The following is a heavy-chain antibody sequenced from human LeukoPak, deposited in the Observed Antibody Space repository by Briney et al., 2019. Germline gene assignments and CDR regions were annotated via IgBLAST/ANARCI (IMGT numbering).Heavy chain of an antibody. CDR1: GFTLSSFE. D-gene: IGHD5-18*01. CDR2: VGKTVSVR. V-gene: IGHV3-48*03. CDR3: ARDPYSYASY. Sequence: GGSLRLSCVGSGFTLSSFEMNWVRQTPGKGLEWVSYVGKTVSVRYSADSVKGRFTISRDNAKNTLYLQMNSLRVEDTAVYYCARDPYSYASYWGQGTLVTVSS. J-gene: IGHJ4*02.